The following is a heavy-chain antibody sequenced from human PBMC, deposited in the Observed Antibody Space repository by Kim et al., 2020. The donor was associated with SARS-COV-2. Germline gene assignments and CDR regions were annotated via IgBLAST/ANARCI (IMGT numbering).Heavy chain of an antibody. D-gene: IGHD3-22*01. Sequence: YEDSVKGRLIISRDHSKHTLYLQMNSLRAEDTAVYYCATVVFYYDAGYFKNWGQGTLVIVSS. J-gene: IGHJ1*01. V-gene: IGHV3-66*01. CDR3: ATVVFYYDAGYFKN.